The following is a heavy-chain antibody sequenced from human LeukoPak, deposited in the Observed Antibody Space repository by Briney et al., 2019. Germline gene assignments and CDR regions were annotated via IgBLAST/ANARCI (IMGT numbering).Heavy chain of an antibody. V-gene: IGHV3-23*01. CDR1: GFTFSTYA. Sequence: GGSLRLSCAASGFTFSTYAMSWVRQAPGKGLEWVSTISDSGANTYHAGSVKGRFTVSRDNSKNTLYLQMNSLRAEDTAEYYCAKVGAAGHYFDYWGQGTLVTVSS. CDR3: AKVGAAGHYFDY. D-gene: IGHD6-25*01. J-gene: IGHJ4*02. CDR2: ISDSGANT.